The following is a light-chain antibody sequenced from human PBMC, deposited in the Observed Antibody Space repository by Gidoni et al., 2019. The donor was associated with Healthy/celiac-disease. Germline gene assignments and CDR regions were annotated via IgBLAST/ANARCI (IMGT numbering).Light chain of an antibody. CDR3: QQYPGL. CDR1: QSVSSSY. V-gene: IGKV3-20*01. CDR2: GAS. Sequence: EIVLTQSPGTLSLSPGERATLSCRASQSVSSSYLAWYQQNPGQAPRLLTYGASSRATGIPDRLSGSRSRTDFTRTISRLEPEDFAGYYCQQYPGLFGGGTKVEIK. J-gene: IGKJ4*01.